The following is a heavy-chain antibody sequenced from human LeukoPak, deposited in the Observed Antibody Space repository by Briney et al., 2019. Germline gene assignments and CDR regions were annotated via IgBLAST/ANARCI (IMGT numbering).Heavy chain of an antibody. V-gene: IGHV4-39*01. D-gene: IGHD4-17*01. CDR1: GGSISSSSYY. J-gene: IGHJ4*02. CDR3: ARHMGYGDTGYFDH. CDR2: IYYSGST. Sequence: PSETLSLTCTVSGGSISSSSYYWGWIRQPPGKGLEWIGSIYYSGSTYYNPSLKSRVTISVDTSKNQFSLKLSPVTAADTAVYYCARHMGYGDTGYFDHWGQGTLVTVSS.